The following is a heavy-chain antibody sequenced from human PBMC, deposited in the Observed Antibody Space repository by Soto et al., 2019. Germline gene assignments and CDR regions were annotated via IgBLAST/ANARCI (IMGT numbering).Heavy chain of an antibody. CDR2: IYYSGST. D-gene: IGHD6-19*01. Sequence: SETLSLTCTVSGGSISSSSYYWGWIRQPPGKGLEWIGSIYYSGSTYYNPSLKSRVTISVDTSKNQFSLKLSSVTAADTAVYYCARAYLGSSGNNYYYYGMDVWGQGTTVTVS. V-gene: IGHV4-39*01. CDR1: GGSISSSSYY. J-gene: IGHJ6*02. CDR3: ARAYLGSSGNNYYYYGMDV.